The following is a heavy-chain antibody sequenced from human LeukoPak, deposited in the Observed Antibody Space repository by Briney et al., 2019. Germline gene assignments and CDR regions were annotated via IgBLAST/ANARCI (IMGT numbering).Heavy chain of an antibody. CDR3: ARHEVAGTSWAPFDY. V-gene: IGHV4-61*02. J-gene: IGHJ4*02. CDR1: GGSISSGSYY. D-gene: IGHD6-19*01. Sequence: PSQTLSLTCTVSGGSISSGSYYWSCIPQPAGKGLECIGRIYTSGSTNYNPSLKSRVTISVDTSKNQFSLKLSSVTAADTAVYYCARHEVAGTSWAPFDYWGQGTLVTVSS. CDR2: IYTSGST.